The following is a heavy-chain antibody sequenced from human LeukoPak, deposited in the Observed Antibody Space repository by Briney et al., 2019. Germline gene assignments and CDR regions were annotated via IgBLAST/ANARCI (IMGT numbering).Heavy chain of an antibody. D-gene: IGHD3-10*01. CDR1: GFTVSNNY. CDR2: IYTDGTT. V-gene: IGHV3-66*02. J-gene: IGHJ4*02. CDR3: ARWRVPGYFDY. Sequence: GGSLRLSCAASGFTVSNNYMSWVRQAPGKGLEWVSVIYTDGTTYYSDSVKGRFTISRDNSKNTLYLQMNSLRAEDTAVYYCARWRVPGYFDYWGQGALVTVFS.